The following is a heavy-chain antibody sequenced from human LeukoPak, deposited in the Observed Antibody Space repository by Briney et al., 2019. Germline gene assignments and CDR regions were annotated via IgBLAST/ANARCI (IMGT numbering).Heavy chain of an antibody. Sequence: GGSLRLSCAASGFTFSNYAMSWVRQAPGKGLEWVSVIRGSGGYTNYADSVKGRFTISRDNSKNTLYLQMNSLRAEDTAVYYCAKAGSANYFDYWGQGTLVTVSS. J-gene: IGHJ4*02. V-gene: IGHV3-23*01. CDR3: AKAGSANYFDY. CDR2: IRGSGGYT. CDR1: GFTFSNYA.